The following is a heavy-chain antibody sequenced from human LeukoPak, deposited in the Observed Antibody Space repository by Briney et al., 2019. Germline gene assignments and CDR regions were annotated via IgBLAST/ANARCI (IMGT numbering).Heavy chain of an antibody. Sequence: SETLSLTCTVSGGSISSYYWSWIRQHPGKDLEWIGYIYYSGSTHYNQSLTSRVTISVDTSKNQFSLRLRSVTAADTAVYYCALGYCGGGSCYAREYFQHWGQGTLVTVSS. D-gene: IGHD2-15*01. V-gene: IGHV4-59*06. CDR3: ALGYCGGGSCYAREYFQH. CDR2: IYYSGST. CDR1: GGSISSYY. J-gene: IGHJ1*01.